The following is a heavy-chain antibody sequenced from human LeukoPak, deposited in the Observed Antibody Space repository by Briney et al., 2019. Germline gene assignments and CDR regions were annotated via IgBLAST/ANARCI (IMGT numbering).Heavy chain of an antibody. CDR3: AKDLMYSSGHTSDY. V-gene: IGHV1-69*13. D-gene: IGHD6-19*01. CDR1: GGTFSSYA. Sequence: SVKVSCKASGGTFSSYAISWVRQAPGQGLEWMGGIIPIFGTANYAQKFQGRVTITADESTSTAYMELSSLRSEDTAVYYCAKDLMYSSGHTSDYWGQGTLVTVSS. CDR2: IIPIFGTA. J-gene: IGHJ4*02.